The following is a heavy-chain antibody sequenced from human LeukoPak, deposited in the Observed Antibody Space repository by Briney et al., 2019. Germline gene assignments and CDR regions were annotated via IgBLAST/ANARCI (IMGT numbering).Heavy chain of an antibody. J-gene: IGHJ6*03. CDR3: AIREAIVVVPAASRGYMDV. Sequence: SVKVSCKASGGTFSSYAISWVRQAPGQGLEWMGGIIPIFGTANYAQKFQGRVTITTDESTSTAYMELSSLRSEDTAVYYCAIREAIVVVPAASRGYMDVWGKGTTVTVSS. CDR2: IIPIFGTA. CDR1: GGTFSSYA. D-gene: IGHD2-2*01. V-gene: IGHV1-69*05.